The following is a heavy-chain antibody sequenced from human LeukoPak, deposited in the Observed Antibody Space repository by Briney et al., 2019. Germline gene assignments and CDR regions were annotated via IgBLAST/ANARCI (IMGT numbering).Heavy chain of an antibody. CDR3: ARAPYSRGWFDP. CDR2: MNPNSGNT. D-gene: IGHD2-21*01. Sequence: ASVKVSCKASGYTFTSYDINWVRQATGQGLEWMGWMNPNSGNTGYAQKFQGRVTMTRNTSISTAYMELSSLRSEDTAVYYCARAPYSRGWFDPWGQGTLVTVSS. V-gene: IGHV1-8*01. J-gene: IGHJ5*02. CDR1: GYTFTSYD.